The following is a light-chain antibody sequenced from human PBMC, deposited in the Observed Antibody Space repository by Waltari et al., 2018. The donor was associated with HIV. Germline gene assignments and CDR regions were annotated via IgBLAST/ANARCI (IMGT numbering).Light chain of an antibody. CDR2: KAY. V-gene: IGKV1-5*03. CDR3: QQDKGYPWT. J-gene: IGKJ1*01. CDR1: RDISNW. Sequence: DIQLTQSPSTLSASVGDRVTITCRASRDISNWLAWYQQKPGQAPKLLIYKAYTVESGVTSRCSGRGSRKETTRTSNRQQHDDVASYSWQQDKGYPWTFGQGTKVEIK.